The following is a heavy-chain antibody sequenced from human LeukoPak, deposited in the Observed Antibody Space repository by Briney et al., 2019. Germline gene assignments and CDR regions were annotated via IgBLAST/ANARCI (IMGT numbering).Heavy chain of an antibody. V-gene: IGHV3-23*01. CDR1: GFTFSSYA. CDR2: ISGSGGST. CDR3: AKDATITIFGVVTYIDY. D-gene: IGHD3-3*01. Sequence: GGSLRLSCAASGFTFSSYAMSWVRQAPGKGLEWVSAISGSGGSTYYADSVKGRFTISRDNSKNTLYLQMNSLRAGDTAVYYCAKDATITIFGVVTYIDYWGQGTLVTVSS. J-gene: IGHJ4*02.